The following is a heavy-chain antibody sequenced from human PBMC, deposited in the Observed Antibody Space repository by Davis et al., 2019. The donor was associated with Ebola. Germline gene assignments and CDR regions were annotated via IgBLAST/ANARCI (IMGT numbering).Heavy chain of an antibody. CDR1: GASISSSSYY. J-gene: IGHJ4*02. V-gene: IGHV4-39*01. CDR3: AGFKQHYDFRSGDYIY. CDR2: VYYTGST. Sequence: PSETLSLTCTVSGASISSSSYYWGCIRQSPGKGLEWIGSVYYTGSTYYNPPFKSRSSMSVDASKNQFSLRLTSVTAADTAVYYCAGFKQHYDFRSGDYIYWGQGTLVSVSS. D-gene: IGHD3-3*01.